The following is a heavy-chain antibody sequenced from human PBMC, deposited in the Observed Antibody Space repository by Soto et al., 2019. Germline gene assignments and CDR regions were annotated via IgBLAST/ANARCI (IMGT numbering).Heavy chain of an antibody. V-gene: IGHV1-18*01. CDR2: ISARNGNT. CDR1: GYAFTTYG. Sequence: QVHLVQSGAEVKKPGASVKVSCKGSGYAFTTYGITWVRQAPGHGLEWMGWISARNGNTNYAQKLQGRVTVTRDTSTSTAYMELRSLRSDDTAVYYCASGRYGDYWGQGALVTVSS. CDR3: ASGRYGDY. J-gene: IGHJ4*02. D-gene: IGHD1-26*01.